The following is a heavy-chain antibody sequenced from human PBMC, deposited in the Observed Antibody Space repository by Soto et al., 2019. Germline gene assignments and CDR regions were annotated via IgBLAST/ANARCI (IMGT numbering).Heavy chain of an antibody. V-gene: IGHV3-21*06. J-gene: IGHJ4*02. CDR3: ARDIASPGGDYFDS. D-gene: IGHD2-21*01. CDR1: GFTFRNYN. Sequence: EVQLVESGGGLVKAGGSLRLFCTASGFTFRNYNMNWVHQAPGKGLEWVSSISTGGAYMFYADSVKGRFTISRDNAQNSLFLQIDSPRAEDTAVYYCARDIASPGGDYFDSWGQGTLVTVSS. CDR2: ISTGGAYM.